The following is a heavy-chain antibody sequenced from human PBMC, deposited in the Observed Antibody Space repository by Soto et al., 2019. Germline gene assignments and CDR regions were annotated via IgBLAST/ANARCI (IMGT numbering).Heavy chain of an antibody. D-gene: IGHD3-10*01. CDR2: ISSSGSKT. CDR3: FDL. J-gene: IGHJ4*02. V-gene: IGHV3-48*03. Sequence: DVQLVESGGGMVQPGGSLRLSCVVSGFTFRNFEMNWVRQVPGKGLEWLSYISSSGSKTYYAESVKGRFTISRDNTEDSAVYFCARGSRDSYPGSRIFDLWGRGTRVTVSS. CDR1: GFTFRNFE.